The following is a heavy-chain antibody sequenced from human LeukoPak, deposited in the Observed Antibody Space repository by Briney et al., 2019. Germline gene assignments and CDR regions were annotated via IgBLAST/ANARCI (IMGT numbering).Heavy chain of an antibody. CDR1: GFTFSSYG. J-gene: IGHJ3*02. V-gene: IGHV3-30*18. Sequence: GGSLRLSCAASGFTFSSYGMHWVRQAPGKGLEWVTVISYDGSNKYYADSVRGRFTISRDNSKNTLYLQMNSLRAEDTAVYCCAKDEPSVGAFDICGQGTMVTVSS. CDR3: AKDEPSVGAFDI. CDR2: ISYDGSNK.